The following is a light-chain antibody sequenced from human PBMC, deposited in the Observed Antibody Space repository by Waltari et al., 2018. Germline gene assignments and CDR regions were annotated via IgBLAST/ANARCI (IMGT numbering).Light chain of an antibody. CDR1: QSFSSPY. J-gene: IGKJ1*01. CDR2: GAS. Sequence: EIVLTQSPGTLSLSPGERATLSCRASQSFSSPYLAWYQQRPGQAPRLLIYGASSRATGISDRFRGSGSGTDFTLTISRLEPEDFAVYYCQQYGVSPWTFGQGTKVEIK. V-gene: IGKV3-20*01. CDR3: QQYGVSPWT.